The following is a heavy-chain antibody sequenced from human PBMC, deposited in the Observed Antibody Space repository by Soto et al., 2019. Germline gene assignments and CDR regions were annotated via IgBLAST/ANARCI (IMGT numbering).Heavy chain of an antibody. D-gene: IGHD4-17*01. Sequence: QVQLVQSGAEVKKPGAPVKVSCKASGYTFTSYGISWVRQAPGQGLEWMGWISANNGNTNYAQKLQARVTMPTDTSTSTASMALCSLRSHETAVDYCARDNGDYFLFTLQYWGQGTLVTVSS. CDR3: ARDNGDYFLFTLQY. J-gene: IGHJ4*02. V-gene: IGHV1-18*01. CDR2: ISANNGNT. CDR1: GYTFTSYG.